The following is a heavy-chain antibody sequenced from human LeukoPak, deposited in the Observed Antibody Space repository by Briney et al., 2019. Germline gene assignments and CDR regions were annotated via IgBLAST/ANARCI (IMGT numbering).Heavy chain of an antibody. D-gene: IGHD1-1*01. V-gene: IGHV6-1*01. Sequence: SQTLSLTCAISGDSVSSNSAAWNWIRQSPSRGLEWLGRTYYRSKWSTYYAVSVKSRISINRDTSKNQISLQLNSVTPEDTAVYYCARSTGPIDYWGQGTLVTVSS. CDR1: GDSVSSNSAA. J-gene: IGHJ4*02. CDR2: TYYRSKWST. CDR3: ARSTGPIDY.